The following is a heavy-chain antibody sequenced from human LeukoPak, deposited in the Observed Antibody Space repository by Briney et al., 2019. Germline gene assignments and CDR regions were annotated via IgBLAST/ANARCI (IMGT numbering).Heavy chain of an antibody. Sequence: GGTLRLSCAASGFTFSSYGMSWVRQAPGKGLEWVSAISGSGGDTYYADSVKGRFTISRDNSKNTLYLQMNSLRAEDTAIFYCAKGHYFGSGSPYYYYYYMDVWGKGTTVTISS. J-gene: IGHJ6*03. CDR3: AKGHYFGSGSPYYYYYYMDV. CDR2: ISGSGGDT. V-gene: IGHV3-23*01. CDR1: GFTFSSYG. D-gene: IGHD3-10*01.